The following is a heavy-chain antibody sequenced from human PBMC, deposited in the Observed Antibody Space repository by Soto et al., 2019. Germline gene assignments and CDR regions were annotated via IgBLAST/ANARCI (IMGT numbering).Heavy chain of an antibody. CDR1: GDPITSADYY. J-gene: IGHJ4*02. D-gene: IGHD1-26*01. V-gene: IGHV4-30-4*01. Sequence: PSETLSLTCSVSGDPITSADYYWSWIRQSPERGLEWIGYIYYSGSTDYNPSFQSRLTISIDTSKNQFSLRLRSVTAADTAVYYCVAYRLLFDFWGQGTPVTVSS. CDR3: VAYRLLFDF. CDR2: IYYSGST.